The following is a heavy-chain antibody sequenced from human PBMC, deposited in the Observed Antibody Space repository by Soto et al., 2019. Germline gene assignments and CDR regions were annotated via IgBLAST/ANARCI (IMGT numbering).Heavy chain of an antibody. CDR1: GYSFTRYC. Sequence: GESLKISCKGSGYSFTRYCIGWVRQMPWKGLEWMGIIYPCDSDTRYSPSFQGQVTISADKSISTAYLQWSSLKASDTAMYYCARLNTAMVTINYYYGMDVWGQGTPVPFSS. CDR3: ARLNTAMVTINYYYGMDV. J-gene: IGHJ6*02. D-gene: IGHD5-18*01. V-gene: IGHV5-51*01. CDR2: IYPCDSDT.